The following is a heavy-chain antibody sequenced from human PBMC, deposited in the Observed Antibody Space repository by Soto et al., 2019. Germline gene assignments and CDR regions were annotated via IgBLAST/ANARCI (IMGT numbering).Heavy chain of an antibody. V-gene: IGHV3-74*01. Sequence: GGTLRLSCAASGFTFSAYWMHWVRQAPGKGLVWVSRIDSDGSSTDYADSVKGRFTISRDNAKNTLYLQMNSLSAEDTAVYSCTRWRYWFDRWGQGTLVTVSS. CDR3: TRWRYWFDR. J-gene: IGHJ5*02. CDR2: IDSDGSST. CDR1: GFTFSAYW.